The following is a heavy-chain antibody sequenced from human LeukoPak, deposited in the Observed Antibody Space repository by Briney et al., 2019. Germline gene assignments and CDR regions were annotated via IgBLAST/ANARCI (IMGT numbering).Heavy chain of an antibody. CDR2: IYHSGST. D-gene: IGHD4-17*01. V-gene: IGHV4-4*02. Sequence: SETLSLTCAVSGDSISSSNWWGWVRQPPGEGLGWIGEIYHSGSTNYNPSLKSRVTISVDKSKNQFSLKLSSVTAADTAVYYCASSYGDYLAFDIWGQGTMVTVSS. CDR1: GDSISSSNW. J-gene: IGHJ3*02. CDR3: ASSYGDYLAFDI.